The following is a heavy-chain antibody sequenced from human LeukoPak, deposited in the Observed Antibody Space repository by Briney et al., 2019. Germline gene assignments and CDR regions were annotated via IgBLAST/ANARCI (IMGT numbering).Heavy chain of an antibody. D-gene: IGHD3-3*02. J-gene: IGHJ4*02. CDR1: GVIVSSND. V-gene: IGHV3-53*01. CDR2: IHNDGST. Sequence: PGSSLILCCAASGVIVSSNDISGGREAPGRGVEWVSVIHNDGSTYYADSVKGRFTICRDNSKNTLYPQMNSLRVEDTAVYYCTALARDYWGQGILITVSS. CDR3: TALARDY.